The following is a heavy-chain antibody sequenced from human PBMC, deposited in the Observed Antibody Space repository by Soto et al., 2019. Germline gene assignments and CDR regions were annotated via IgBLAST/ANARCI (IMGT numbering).Heavy chain of an antibody. J-gene: IGHJ5*02. CDR3: ASSGTTGQNWFDP. CDR2: TYYRSKWYN. Sequence: QTLSLTCAISGYSVSSNSAAWNLIRQSPSRGLEWLGRTYYRSKWYNDYAVSVKSRITINPDTSKNQFSLQLNSVTPEDTAVYYCASSGTTGQNWFDPWGQGTLVTVSS. CDR1: GYSVSSNSAA. D-gene: IGHD1-7*01. V-gene: IGHV6-1*01.